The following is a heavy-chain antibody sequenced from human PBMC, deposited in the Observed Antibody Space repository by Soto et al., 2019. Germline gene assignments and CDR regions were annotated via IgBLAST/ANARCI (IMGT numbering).Heavy chain of an antibody. CDR1: GGSISSGGYY. Sequence: TLSLTCTVSGGSISSGGYYWSWILQHPGKGLEWIGYIYYSGSNYSTPSLKSRVTISVDTSKNQFSLKLSSVTAADTAVYYCARYGNDFHSFDPWGQGTMVTVSS. D-gene: IGHD3-3*01. CDR2: IYYSGSN. CDR3: ARYGNDFHSFDP. V-gene: IGHV4-31*03. J-gene: IGHJ5*02.